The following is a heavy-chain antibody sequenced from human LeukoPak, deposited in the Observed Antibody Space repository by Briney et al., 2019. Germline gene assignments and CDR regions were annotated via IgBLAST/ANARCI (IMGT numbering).Heavy chain of an antibody. V-gene: IGHV3-7*03. CDR1: GFVFSSYW. J-gene: IGHJ4*02. D-gene: IGHD1-1*01. CDR2: IKDDESQK. Sequence: PGGSLRLSCTASGFVFSSYWMSWVRQAPGKGLEWVANIKDDESQKYYGDSVKGRFTISRDNAKKSLYLQMNSLRADDTAVYYCARDRGGKDFWGQGTLVVVSS. CDR3: ARDRGGKDF.